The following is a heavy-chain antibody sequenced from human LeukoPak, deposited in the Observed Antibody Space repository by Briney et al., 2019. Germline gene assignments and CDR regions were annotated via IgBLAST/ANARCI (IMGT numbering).Heavy chain of an antibody. CDR1: GGSISSYY. CDR3: ERQIASAGTAGFDL. V-gene: IGHV4-4*07. D-gene: IGHD6-13*01. CDR2: IYSTGST. Sequence: SETLSLTCTVSGGSISSYYWSWIRQPAGKGLEWIGRIYSTGSTNYSPSLKSRVTMSVDTSKNQFSLRLRSVTAADTAVYYCERQIASAGTAGFDLWGQGALVSVSS. J-gene: IGHJ4*02.